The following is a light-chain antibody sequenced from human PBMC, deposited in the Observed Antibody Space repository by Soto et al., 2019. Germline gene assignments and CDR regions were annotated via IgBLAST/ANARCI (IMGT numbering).Light chain of an antibody. Sequence: QSVLTQPASVSGSPGQSITISCTGTSSDVGSYNLVSWYQQHPGKAPKLMIYEGSKRPSGVSNRFSGSKSGNTASLTISGLQAEDEADYYCCSYVGSRGVVFGGGTKLTVL. CDR3: CSYVGSRGVV. V-gene: IGLV2-23*01. CDR1: SSDVGSYNL. J-gene: IGLJ2*01. CDR2: EGS.